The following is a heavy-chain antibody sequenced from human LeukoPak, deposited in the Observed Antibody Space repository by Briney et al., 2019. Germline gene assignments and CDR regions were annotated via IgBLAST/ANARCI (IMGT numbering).Heavy chain of an antibody. CDR1: GFXFSSYA. D-gene: IGHD6-13*01. Sequence: GGSLRLSCAASGFXFSSYAMTWVRQAPGKGLEWVSTILPGGGDTYYADSVKGRFTISRDTSKNTLCLQMNTLRVEDTAVYYCAKAWPAAGTFDSWGQGSLVTVSS. V-gene: IGHV3-23*01. CDR2: ILPGGGDT. CDR3: AKAWPAAGTFDS. J-gene: IGHJ4*02.